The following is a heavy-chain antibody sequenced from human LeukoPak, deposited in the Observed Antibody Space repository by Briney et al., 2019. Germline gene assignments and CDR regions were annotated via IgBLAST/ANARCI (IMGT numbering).Heavy chain of an antibody. D-gene: IGHD6-19*01. J-gene: IGHJ4*02. V-gene: IGHV3-9*01. Sequence: GRSLRLSCAASGFTFDDYAMHWVRQAPGKGLEWVSGISWNSGSIGYADSVKGRFTISRDNAKNSLYLQMNSLRAEDTALYYCAKDIGQWLGKYYSDYWGQGTLVTVSS. CDR3: AKDIGQWLGKYYSDY. CDR2: ISWNSGSI. CDR1: GFTFDDYA.